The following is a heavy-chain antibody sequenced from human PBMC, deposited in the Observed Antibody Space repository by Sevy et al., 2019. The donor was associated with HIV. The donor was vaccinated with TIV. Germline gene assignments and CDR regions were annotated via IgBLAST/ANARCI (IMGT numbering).Heavy chain of an antibody. Sequence: GGSLRLSCAASGFTVSSHYMSWVRQAPGKGLEWVSVIYSGGSTYYADSVKGRFTISRDNSKNTLYLQMNSLRAEDTAVYYCASIGRDGYNYYFDYWGQGTLVTVSS. CDR1: GFTVSSHY. D-gene: IGHD5-12*01. J-gene: IGHJ4*02. CDR3: ASIGRDGYNYYFDY. CDR2: IYSGGST. V-gene: IGHV3-53*01.